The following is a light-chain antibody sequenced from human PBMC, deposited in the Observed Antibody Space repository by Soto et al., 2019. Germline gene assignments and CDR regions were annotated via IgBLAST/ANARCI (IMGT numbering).Light chain of an antibody. CDR1: QSVSNY. V-gene: IGKV3-15*01. J-gene: IGKJ1*01. CDR2: GAS. CDR3: QQYDTWPGT. Sequence: EQVRTQSPATLSVSLEERAPLSCRTSQSVSNYLAWYQKKPGQAPRLLIHGASTRATDIPARFSGSGSGTEFTLTISSLQSEDFAIYYCQQYDTWPGTFGQGTKVDIK.